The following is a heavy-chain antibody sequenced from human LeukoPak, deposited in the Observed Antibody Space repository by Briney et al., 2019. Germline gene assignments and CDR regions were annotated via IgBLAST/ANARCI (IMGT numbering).Heavy chain of an antibody. CDR1: GGSFSGYY. Sequence: PSETLSLTCAVYGGSFSGYYWSWIRQPPGKGLEWIGEINHSGSTNYNPSLKSRVTISVDTSKNQFSLKLSSVTAADTAVYYCAREKVRGVNPRGAFDIWGQGTMVTVSS. D-gene: IGHD3-10*01. V-gene: IGHV4-34*01. J-gene: IGHJ3*02. CDR3: AREKVRGVNPRGAFDI. CDR2: INHSGST.